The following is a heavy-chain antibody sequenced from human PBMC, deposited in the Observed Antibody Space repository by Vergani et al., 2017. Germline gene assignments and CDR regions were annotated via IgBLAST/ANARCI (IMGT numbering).Heavy chain of an antibody. CDR3: ARGVVAAAGSPLYFDY. J-gene: IGHJ4*02. D-gene: IGHD6-13*01. CDR2: IIPIFGTA. V-gene: IGHV1-69*01. Sequence: QVQLVQSGAEVKKPGSSVKVSCKASGGTFSSYAISWVRQAPGQGLEWMGGIIPIFGTANYAQKFQGRVTITADESTSTAYRELSSLRSEDTAVYYCARGVVAAAGSPLYFDYWGQGTLVTVSS. CDR1: GGTFSSYA.